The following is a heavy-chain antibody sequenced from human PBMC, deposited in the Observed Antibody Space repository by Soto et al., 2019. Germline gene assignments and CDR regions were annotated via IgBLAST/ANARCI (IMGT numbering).Heavy chain of an antibody. CDR3: AGVTWFRGMDV. Sequence: PSQTLSLTCVISGDSVSSDTGAWNWIRQSPSRGLEWLGRTHYRPKWSFDYAISVKSRITIDPDTSKSQFSLHLDSLTPEDTAVYYCAGVTWFRGMDVWGQGTPVTVSS. D-gene: IGHD3-10*01. CDR2: THYRPKWSF. V-gene: IGHV6-1*01. CDR1: GDSVSSDTGA. J-gene: IGHJ6*02.